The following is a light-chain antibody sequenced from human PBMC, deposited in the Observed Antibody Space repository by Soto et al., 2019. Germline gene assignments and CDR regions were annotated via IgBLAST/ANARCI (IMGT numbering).Light chain of an antibody. CDR1: QSISSSY. CDR2: GAS. Sequence: EIGLTQSPGTLSLSPGKRATLSCRASQSISSSYLAWYQQRPGQAPRLLIYGASSRATGIPDRFSGSGSGTEFTLTISRLEPEDFAVYYCQQYGSSSWPFGQGTKVDIK. V-gene: IGKV3-20*01. J-gene: IGKJ1*01. CDR3: QQYGSSSWP.